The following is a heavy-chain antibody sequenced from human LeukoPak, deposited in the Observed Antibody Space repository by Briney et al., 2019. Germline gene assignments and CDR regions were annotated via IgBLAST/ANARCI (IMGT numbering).Heavy chain of an antibody. CDR1: GFTFSSYG. V-gene: IGHV3-30*02. J-gene: IGHJ4*02. D-gene: IGHD2-15*01. CDR3: AKDRGFCSGGSCYPYYFDY. Sequence: GGSLRLSCAASGFTFSSYGMNWVRQAPGKGLEWVAFTRYDEDNKYYADSVKGRFTISRDNSKNTLYLQMNSLRAEDTAVYYCAKDRGFCSGGSCYPYYFDYWGQGTLVTVSS. CDR2: TRYDEDNK.